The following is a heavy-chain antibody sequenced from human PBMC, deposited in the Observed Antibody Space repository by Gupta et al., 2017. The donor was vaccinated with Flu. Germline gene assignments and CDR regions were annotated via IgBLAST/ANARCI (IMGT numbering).Heavy chain of an antibody. D-gene: IGHD1-26*01. CDR3: ARDGIVGPTLLPRDS. V-gene: IGHV3-7*01. CDR2: IKQDGSEK. CDR1: GFTFSSYW. J-gene: IGHJ4*02. Sequence: VQLVESGGGLVQPGGSLSLSCAASGFTFSSYWMNWVRQAPGQGLEWVANIKQDGSEKYYVDSAKGRFTISRDNAKNSLHLQMNSLRAEDTAVYYCARDGIVGPTLLPRDSWGQGTLVTVSS.